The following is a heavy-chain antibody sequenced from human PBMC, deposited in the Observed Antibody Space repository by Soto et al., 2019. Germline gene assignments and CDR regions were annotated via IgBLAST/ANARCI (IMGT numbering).Heavy chain of an antibody. CDR1: GGSISSSY. D-gene: IGHD2-21*02. J-gene: IGHJ4*02. Sequence: SETLSLTCSVPGGSISSSYWSWIWQPPGKGMEWIGYIYYSGSTDYSPSLKSRVTMSIDTSQNQVSLKLTSVTTADTAVYYCAATAPCWGQGT. CDR3: AATAPC. CDR2: IYYSGST. V-gene: IGHV4-59*01.